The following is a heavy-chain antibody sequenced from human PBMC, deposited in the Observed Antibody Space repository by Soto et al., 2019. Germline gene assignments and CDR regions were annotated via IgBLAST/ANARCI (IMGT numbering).Heavy chain of an antibody. CDR3: AKNSRYSSRCLDC. CDR1: GFTFNSHA. V-gene: IGHV3-23*01. Sequence: GGSLRLSCATSGFTFNSHAMSWVRQAPGKGLEWVSAISGSGGNTYYADSVKGRFTISRDNSKNTLYLQLNSLRVEDTAVYYCAKNSRYSSRCLDCWGQGTLVTVSS. J-gene: IGHJ4*02. D-gene: IGHD6-13*01. CDR2: ISGSGGNT.